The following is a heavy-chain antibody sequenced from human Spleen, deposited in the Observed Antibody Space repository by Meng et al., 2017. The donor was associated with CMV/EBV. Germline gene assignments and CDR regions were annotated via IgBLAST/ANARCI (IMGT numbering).Heavy chain of an antibody. J-gene: IGHJ5*02. Sequence: ASVKVSCKASGYTFTGYYMHWVRQAPGQGLEWMGWIDPNSGGTNYAQKFQGRVTMTRDTSISTAYMELSRLRSDDTAVYYCARCGGDCFLGGWFDPWGQGTLVTVSS. CDR3: ARCGGDCFLGGWFDP. D-gene: IGHD2-21*01. CDR2: IDPNSGGT. V-gene: IGHV1-2*02. CDR1: GYTFTGYY.